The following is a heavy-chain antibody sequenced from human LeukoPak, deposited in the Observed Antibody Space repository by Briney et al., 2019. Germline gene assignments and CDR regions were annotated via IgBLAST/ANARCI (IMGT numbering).Heavy chain of an antibody. J-gene: IGHJ6*02. CDR1: GGTFSSYA. D-gene: IGHD1-14*01. V-gene: IGHV1-69*13. CDR2: IIPIFGTA. CDR3: ARVRPDYYYGMDV. Sequence: SVKVSCKASGGTFSSYAISWVRQAPGQGLEWMGGIIPIFGTANYAQKFQGRVTITADESTSTAYMELSSLRSEDTAMYYCARVRPDYYYGMDVWGQGTTVTVSS.